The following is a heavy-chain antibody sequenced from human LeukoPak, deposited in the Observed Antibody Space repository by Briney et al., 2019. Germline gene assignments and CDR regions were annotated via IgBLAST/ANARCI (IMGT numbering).Heavy chain of an antibody. CDR1: GYTFTGYY. V-gene: IGHV1-2*02. Sequence: ASVKVSCKASGYTFTGYYMHWVRQAPGQGLEWMGWINPNSGGTNYAQKFQGRVTMTRDTSISTAYMELSRLRSDDTAVYYCAREREARVLLWFGEFEDWGQGTLVTVSS. CDR2: INPNSGGT. D-gene: IGHD3-10*01. CDR3: AREREARVLLWFGEFED. J-gene: IGHJ4*02.